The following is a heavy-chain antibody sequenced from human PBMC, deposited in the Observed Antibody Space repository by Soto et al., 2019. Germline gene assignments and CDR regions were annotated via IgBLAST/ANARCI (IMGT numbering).Heavy chain of an antibody. Sequence: GGSLRLSCAASGFTFDDYTMHWVRQTPGKGLEWVSSISWSGNNVDYRDSVKGRFTISRDNAKNSLYLHMNSLRVEDTALYYCVKGLNIGYNSAWFYFDYWGQGTVVTVSS. CDR3: VKGLNIGYNSAWFYFDY. V-gene: IGHV3-9*01. D-gene: IGHD6-19*01. CDR1: GFTFDDYT. CDR2: ISWSGNNV. J-gene: IGHJ4*02.